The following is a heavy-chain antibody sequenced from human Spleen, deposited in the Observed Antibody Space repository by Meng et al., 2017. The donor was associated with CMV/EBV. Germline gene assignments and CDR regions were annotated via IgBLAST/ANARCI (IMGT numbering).Heavy chain of an antibody. V-gene: IGHV4-34*01. CDR2: INHSGST. CDR1: GGSFSGYY. J-gene: IGHJ4*02. Sequence: SETLSLTCAVYGGSFSGYYWSWIRQPPGKGLEWIGEINHSGSTNYNPSLKSRVTISVDTSKNQFSLKLSSVTASDTALYYCAREYRGALTGYFNFDIWGQGTLVTVSS. D-gene: IGHD3-9*01. CDR3: AREYRGALTGYFNFDI.